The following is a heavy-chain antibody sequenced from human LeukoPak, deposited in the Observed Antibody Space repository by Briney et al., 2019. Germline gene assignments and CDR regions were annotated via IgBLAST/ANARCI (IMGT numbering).Heavy chain of an antibody. CDR1: GGTFGSYA. J-gene: IGHJ6*03. CDR3: ARGVRIRDYYYYYMDV. V-gene: IGHV1-69*05. CDR2: IIPIFGTA. D-gene: IGHD3-3*01. Sequence: GASVKVSCKASGGTFGSYAISWVRQAPGQGLEWMGTIIPIFGTANYAQKFQGRVTITTDESTSTAYMELSSLRSEDTAVYYCARGVRIRDYYYYYMDVWRRGTTVTVSS.